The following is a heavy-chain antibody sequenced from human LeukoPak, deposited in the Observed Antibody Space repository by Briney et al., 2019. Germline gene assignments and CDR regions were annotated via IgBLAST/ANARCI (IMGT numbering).Heavy chain of an antibody. CDR1: GGSISSSGYY. Sequence: SETLSLTCTVSGGSISSSGYYWGWIRQPPGKGLVWVGSIYYSGSTYYNTSLKSRVTTSVDTSKNLFSLKLSPVTAADTAVYYCARHEIIAARPGYFDLWGRGTLVTVSS. D-gene: IGHD6-6*01. CDR2: IYYSGST. CDR3: ARHEIIAARPGYFDL. J-gene: IGHJ2*01. V-gene: IGHV4-39*01.